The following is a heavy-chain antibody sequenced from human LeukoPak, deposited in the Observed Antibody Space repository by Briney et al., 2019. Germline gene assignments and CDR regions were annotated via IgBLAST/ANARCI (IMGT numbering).Heavy chain of an antibody. J-gene: IGHJ5*02. D-gene: IGHD6-6*01. CDR2: IKQDGSEK. V-gene: IGHV3-7*01. CDR1: GFTFSSYW. Sequence: GASLRLSCAASGFTFSSYWMSWVRQAPGKGLEWVASIKQDGSEKYCVDSVKGRFTISRDNANNSLYLQMNSLRADDTAVYYCARDIGLRKAAPPGWFDPWGQGALVTVSS. CDR3: ARDIGLRKAAPPGWFDP.